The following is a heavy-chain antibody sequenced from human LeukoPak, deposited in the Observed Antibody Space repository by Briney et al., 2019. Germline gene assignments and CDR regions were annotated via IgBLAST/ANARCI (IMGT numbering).Heavy chain of an antibody. D-gene: IGHD3-9*01. CDR3: AKDRAYYDILTGTLTYYYYGMDV. Sequence: PSETLSLTCTVSGGSISSGGYYWSWIRQHPGKGLEWIGYIYYSGSTYYNPSLKSRVTISVDTSKNQFSLKLSSVTAADTAVYYCAKDRAYYDILTGTLTYYYYGMDVWGQGTTVTVSS. CDR1: GGSISSGGYY. V-gene: IGHV4-31*03. CDR2: IYYSGST. J-gene: IGHJ6*02.